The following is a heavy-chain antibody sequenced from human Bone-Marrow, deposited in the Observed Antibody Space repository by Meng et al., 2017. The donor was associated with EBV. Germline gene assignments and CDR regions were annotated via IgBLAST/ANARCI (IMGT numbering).Heavy chain of an antibody. CDR2: IIPIFGTA. J-gene: IGHJ4*02. V-gene: IGHV1-69*01. D-gene: IGHD4-23*01. CDR3: ARGDYGGFSNPFF. Sequence: LVNAGGEVKKPGSSVKVSCQASGGTSSSYAISWVRQAPGQGLEWLGGIIPIFGTANYAQKFQGRVTITADESTSTAYMELSSLRSEDTAVYYCARGDYGGFSNPFFWGQGTLVTVSS. CDR1: GGTSSSYA.